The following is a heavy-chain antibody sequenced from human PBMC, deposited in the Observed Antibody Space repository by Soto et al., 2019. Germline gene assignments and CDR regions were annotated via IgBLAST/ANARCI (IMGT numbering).Heavy chain of an antibody. J-gene: IGHJ5*02. V-gene: IGHV4-34*01. Sequence: QVQLQQWGAGLLKPSETLSLTCAVYGGSFSGYYWSWIRQPPGKGLEWIGEINHSGSTNYNPSLKSRVTISVDTSKNQFSLKLSSVTAADTAVYCCARTEVIVVVVAASLGGWFDPWGQGTLVTVSS. CDR2: INHSGST. CDR1: GGSFSGYY. CDR3: ARTEVIVVVVAASLGGWFDP. D-gene: IGHD2-15*01.